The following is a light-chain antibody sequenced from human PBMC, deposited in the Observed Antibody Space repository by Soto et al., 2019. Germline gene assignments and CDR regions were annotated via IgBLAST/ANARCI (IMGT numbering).Light chain of an antibody. Sequence: DVVMTQSPDSLAVSLGERATINCKSSQSVLYSSNNKNYLAWYQQKPGQPPKLLIYWASTRESGVPDRFSGSGSGTDFTLTISSLQAEDVAVYYSQQYYSTPWTFGQGTKLEIK. V-gene: IGKV4-1*01. CDR3: QQYYSTPWT. J-gene: IGKJ2*01. CDR1: QSVLYSSNNKNY. CDR2: WAS.